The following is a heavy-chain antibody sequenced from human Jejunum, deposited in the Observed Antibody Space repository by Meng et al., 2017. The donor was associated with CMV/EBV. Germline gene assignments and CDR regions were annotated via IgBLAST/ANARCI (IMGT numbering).Heavy chain of an antibody. V-gene: IGHV3-20*03. J-gene: IGHJ6*02. CDR2: INWNGGTT. CDR3: ARDISFYGLDV. Sequence: SGLRFEDHGMSWVRQAPGKGLEWVCGINWNGGTTAYADSVKGRFTVSRDNAKNSLYLQMHSLRAEDTALYYCARDISFYGLDVWGQGTTVTVSS. CDR1: GLRFEDHG.